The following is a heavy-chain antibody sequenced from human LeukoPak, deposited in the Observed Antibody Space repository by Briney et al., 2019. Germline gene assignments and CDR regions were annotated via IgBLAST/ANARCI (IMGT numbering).Heavy chain of an antibody. Sequence: PSQTLSLTCTVSGGSISSGSYYWSWIRQPAGKGLEWIGRIYTSGSTNYNPSLKSRVTISVDTSKNQFSLKLSSVTAADTAVYYCAREGDSGSYRIFDYWGQGTLVTVSS. CDR2: IYTSGST. V-gene: IGHV4-61*02. D-gene: IGHD1-26*01. CDR1: GGSISSGSYY. CDR3: AREGDSGSYRIFDY. J-gene: IGHJ4*02.